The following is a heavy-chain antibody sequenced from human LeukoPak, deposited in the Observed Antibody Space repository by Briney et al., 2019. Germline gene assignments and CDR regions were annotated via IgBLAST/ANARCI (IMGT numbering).Heavy chain of an antibody. CDR1: GGSFSGYY. D-gene: IGHD2-2*01. V-gene: IGHV4-34*01. CDR2: INHSGST. J-gene: IGHJ4*02. CDR3: ARWVVVPAASFDY. Sequence: SETLSLTCAVYGGSFSGYYWSWIRQPPGKGLEWIGEINHSGSTNYNPSLKSRVTISVDKSKNQFSLRLSSVTAADTAVYYCARWVVVPAASFDYWGQGTLVTVSS.